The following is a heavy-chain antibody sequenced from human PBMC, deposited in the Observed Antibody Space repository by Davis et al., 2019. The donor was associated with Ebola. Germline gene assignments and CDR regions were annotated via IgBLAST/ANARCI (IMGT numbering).Heavy chain of an antibody. J-gene: IGHJ4*02. CDR1: GYTFSMYG. Sequence: AASVKVSCKTSGYTFSMYGISWVRQAPGQGLEWMGWISAYTANTNYVDNLQGRVTMTTDTSTGTAYMELTSLRSDDTAVYYCARDGTPDYWGQGTLVTVSS. D-gene: IGHD1-14*01. V-gene: IGHV1-18*01. CDR3: ARDGTPDY. CDR2: ISAYTANT.